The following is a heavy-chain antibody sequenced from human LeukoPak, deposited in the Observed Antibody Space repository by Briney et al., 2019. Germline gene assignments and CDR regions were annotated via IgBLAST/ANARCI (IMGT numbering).Heavy chain of an antibody. Sequence: PGGSLRLSCAASGFTVSSNYMSWVRQAPGKGLEWVSVIYSGGETYYADSVKGRFTISRHNSKNTLYLQMNSLRAEDTAVYYCARAPEWLIFDYWGQGTLVTVSS. J-gene: IGHJ4*02. V-gene: IGHV3-53*04. CDR1: GFTVSSNY. D-gene: IGHD6-19*01. CDR2: IYSGGET. CDR3: ARAPEWLIFDY.